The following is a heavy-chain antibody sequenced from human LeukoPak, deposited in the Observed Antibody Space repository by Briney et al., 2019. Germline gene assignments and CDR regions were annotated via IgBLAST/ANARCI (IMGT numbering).Heavy chain of an antibody. CDR3: ARVRYYDSSGALDY. V-gene: IGHV3-48*03. CDR2: ISSSGSII. J-gene: IGHJ4*02. D-gene: IGHD3-22*01. CDR1: GFTFSSYE. Sequence: GGSLRLSCAASGFTFSSYEMNWVRQAPGKGLEWVSYISSSGSIIYYADSVKGRFTISRDNAKNSLYLQMNSLGAEDTAVYYCARVRYYDSSGALDYWGQGTLVTVSS.